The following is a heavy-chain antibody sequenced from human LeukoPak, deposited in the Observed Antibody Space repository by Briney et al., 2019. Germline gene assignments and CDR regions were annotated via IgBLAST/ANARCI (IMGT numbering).Heavy chain of an antibody. V-gene: IGHV1-69*06. CDR1: GYTFTSYA. J-gene: IGHJ3*02. D-gene: IGHD6-13*01. CDR3: ARDLRGFVGARIAAAGTHDAFDI. CDR2: IIPIFGTA. Sequence: GASVKVSCKTSGYTFTSYAISWVRQAPGQGLEWMGGIIPIFGTANYAQKFQGRVTITADKSTSTAYMELSSLRSEDTAVYYCARDLRGFVGARIAAAGTHDAFDIWGQGTMVTVSS.